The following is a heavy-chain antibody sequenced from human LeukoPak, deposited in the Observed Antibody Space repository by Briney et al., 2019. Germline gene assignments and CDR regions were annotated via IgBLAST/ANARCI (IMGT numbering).Heavy chain of an antibody. CDR3: ARDRGSGYYYYYYYMDV. J-gene: IGHJ6*03. CDR1: GFTFSSYE. Sequence: GGSLRLSCAASGFTFSSYEMNWVRQAPGKGLEWVSYISSSGSTIYYADSVKGRFTISRDNAKNSLYLQMNSLRAEDTAVYYCARDRGSGYYYYYYYMDVWGEGTTVTISS. V-gene: IGHV3-48*03. D-gene: IGHD3-22*01. CDR2: ISSSGSTI.